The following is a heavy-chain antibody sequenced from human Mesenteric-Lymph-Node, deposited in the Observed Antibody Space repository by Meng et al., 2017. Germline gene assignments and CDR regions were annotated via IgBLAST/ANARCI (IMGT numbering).Heavy chain of an antibody. CDR3: ARDIAVTDY. J-gene: IGHJ4*02. CDR1: GFTFSSYA. Sequence: GSLRLSCAASGFTFSSYAMHWVRQAPGKGLEWVAVISYDGSNKYYADSVKGRFTISRDNSKNTLYLQMNSLRAEDTAVYYCARDIAVTDYWGQGTLVTVSS. CDR2: ISYDGSNK. V-gene: IGHV3-30*04. D-gene: IGHD4-17*01.